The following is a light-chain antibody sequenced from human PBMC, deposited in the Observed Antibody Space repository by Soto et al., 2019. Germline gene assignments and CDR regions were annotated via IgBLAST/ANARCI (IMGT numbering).Light chain of an antibody. CDR3: ATWDISLSGLV. CDR2: DDV. J-gene: IGLJ2*01. CDR1: TANIGKNY. V-gene: IGLV1-51*01. Sequence: QAVVTQPPSVSAAPGQKVTISCSGSTANIGKNYVSWYRQVPGTAPKVLIYDDVKRPSGIPARFSASKSGTSATLGITGLQTGDEADYYCATWDISLSGLVFGGGTKVTVL.